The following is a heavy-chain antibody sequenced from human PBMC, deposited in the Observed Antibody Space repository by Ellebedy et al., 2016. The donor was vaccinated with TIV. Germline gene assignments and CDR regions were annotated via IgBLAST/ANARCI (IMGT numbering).Heavy chain of an antibody. CDR1: GFTFSDFG. V-gene: IGHV3-30*02. J-gene: IGHJ4*02. Sequence: GESLKISCAASGFTFSDFGMHWVRQAPGKGLEWVTFIQYDGTNKYYTDSVKGRFTISRDNSKNTLYLEMNSLRVEDTAVYYCAKEKVDNWGQGTLVTVSS. CDR2: IQYDGTNK. CDR3: AKEKVDN.